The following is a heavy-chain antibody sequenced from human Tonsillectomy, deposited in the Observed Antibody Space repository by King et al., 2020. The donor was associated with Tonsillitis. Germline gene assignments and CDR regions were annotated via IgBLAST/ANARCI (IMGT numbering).Heavy chain of an antibody. V-gene: IGHV3-30*18. CDR3: AKESLFPSDFWSAATGGMDY. CDR1: GFTFSSYG. CDR2: ISSDGSSK. D-gene: IGHD3-3*01. J-gene: IGHJ4*02. Sequence: HVQLVESGGDLVQPGGSLRLSCAASGFTFSSYGMHWVRQAPGKGLEWGSFISSDGSSKYYADTVKGRFTISRDNSEKTVDRHMNSLRAEDTAKYYCAKESLFPSDFWSAATGGMDYWGQGTLVTVSS.